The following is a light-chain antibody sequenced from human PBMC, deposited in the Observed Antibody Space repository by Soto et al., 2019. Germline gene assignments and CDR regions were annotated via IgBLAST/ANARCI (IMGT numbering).Light chain of an antibody. V-gene: IGLV2-14*01. CDR1: TSDVGGYDY. CDR3: SSYTSSNTEV. J-gene: IGLJ2*01. Sequence: QSALTQPASVSRSPGQSIAISCTGTTSDVGGYDYVSWYQQYPGKAPKLMIYDVNNRPSGVSNRFSGSKSGNTASLTISGLQAEDEADYYCSSYTSSNTEVFGGGTKLTVL. CDR2: DVN.